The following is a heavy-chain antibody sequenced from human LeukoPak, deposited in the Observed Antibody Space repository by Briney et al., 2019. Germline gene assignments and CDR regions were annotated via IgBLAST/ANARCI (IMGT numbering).Heavy chain of an antibody. Sequence: KSSETLSLTCAVSGGSISSGGYSWSWIRQPPGKGLEWIGYIYYSGSTYYNPSLKSRVTISVDTSKNQFSLKLSSVTAADTAVYYCARGGIVGAEFDPWGQGTLVTVSS. D-gene: IGHD1-26*01. J-gene: IGHJ5*02. CDR2: IYYSGST. V-gene: IGHV4-30-4*07. CDR1: GGSISSGGYS. CDR3: ARGGIVGAEFDP.